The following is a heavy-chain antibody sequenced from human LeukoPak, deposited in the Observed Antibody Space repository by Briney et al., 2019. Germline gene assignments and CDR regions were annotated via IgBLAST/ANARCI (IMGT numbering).Heavy chain of an antibody. J-gene: IGHJ1*01. CDR1: GTSITNYY. CDR3: ARSGWNNGKAHLQS. CDR2: VSYVGGT. D-gene: IGHD1/OR15-1a*01. Sequence: PSETLSLTCSVSGTSITNYYWSWIRQSPEKGLGWIGYVSYVGGTKYHPSFKSRVSISIDSSNSHFSLRLTSITAADTAVYYCARSGWNNGKAHLQSWGQGTPVIVSS. V-gene: IGHV4-59*01.